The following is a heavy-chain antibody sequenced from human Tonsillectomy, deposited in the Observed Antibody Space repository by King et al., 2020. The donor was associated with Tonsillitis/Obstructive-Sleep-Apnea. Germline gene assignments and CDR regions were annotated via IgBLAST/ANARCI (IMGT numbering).Heavy chain of an antibody. CDR1: GFTFDDYV. D-gene: IGHD6-19*01. Sequence: VQLVESGGGLVQPGRSLRLSCAAAGFTFDDYVMHWVRQATGKGLEWVSGISRNSGSIGYADSVKGRFTISRDNAKNSLYLQMNSLRAEDTAFYYCARGGYSSGWHYGDWFDPWGQGTLVTVSS. J-gene: IGHJ5*02. CDR3: ARGGYSSGWHYGDWFDP. CDR2: ISRNSGSI. V-gene: IGHV3-9*01.